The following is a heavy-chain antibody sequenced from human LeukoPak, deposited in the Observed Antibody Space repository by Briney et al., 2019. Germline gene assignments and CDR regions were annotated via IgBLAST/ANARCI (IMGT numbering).Heavy chain of an antibody. CDR1: GFTFSSYG. CDR3: AKDFRSVLLWFGELLPWFDP. V-gene: IGHV3-30*18. D-gene: IGHD3-10*01. Sequence: GRSLRLSCAASGFTFSSYGMHWVRQALGKGLEWVAVISYDGSNKYYADSVKGRFTISRDNSKNTLYLQMNSLRAEDTAVYYCAKDFRSVLLWFGELLPWFDPWGQGTLVTVSS. J-gene: IGHJ5*02. CDR2: ISYDGSNK.